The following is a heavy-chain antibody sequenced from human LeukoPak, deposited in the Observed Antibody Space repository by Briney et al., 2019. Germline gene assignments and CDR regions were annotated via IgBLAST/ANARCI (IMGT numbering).Heavy chain of an antibody. Sequence: GGSLRLSCAASGFTFSSYSMNWVRQAPGKGLEWVSSISSSSTYIHYADSVKGRFTISRDNAKNSLYLQMNSLRAEDTALYYCARDYGSGSYYAFDIWGQGTMVAVSS. V-gene: IGHV3-21*04. D-gene: IGHD3-10*01. CDR1: GFTFSSYS. CDR2: ISSSSTYI. J-gene: IGHJ3*02. CDR3: ARDYGSGSYYAFDI.